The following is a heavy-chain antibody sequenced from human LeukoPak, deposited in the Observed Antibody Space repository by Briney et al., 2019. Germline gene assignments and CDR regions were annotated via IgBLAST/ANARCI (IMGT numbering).Heavy chain of an antibody. D-gene: IGHD5-24*01. J-gene: IGHJ6*03. CDR2: INPSGGRT. Sequence: GASVKVSCKASGYTFTSYYIYWMRQAHGHGLDWMGIINPSGGRTNYAHKFQGRVTMTRDMSTSTVYMELSSLRSEDTAVYYCAREGGGRDGYNFYYYYYMDVWGKGTTITVSS. CDR1: GYTFTSYY. CDR3: AREGGGRDGYNFYYYYYMDV. V-gene: IGHV1-46*01.